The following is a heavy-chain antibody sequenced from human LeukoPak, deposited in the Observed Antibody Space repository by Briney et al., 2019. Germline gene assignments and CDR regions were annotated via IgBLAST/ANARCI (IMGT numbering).Heavy chain of an antibody. CDR3: AKDRQLLRWAYFDY. Sequence: GGSLRLSCAASGFTVSSNYMSWVRQAPGKGLEWVSVIYSGGSTYYADSVKGRFTISRDNSKNTLYLQMNSLRAEDTAVYYCAKDRQLLRWAYFDYWGQGTLVTVSS. CDR1: GFTVSSNY. CDR2: IYSGGST. J-gene: IGHJ4*02. V-gene: IGHV3-53*01. D-gene: IGHD2-2*01.